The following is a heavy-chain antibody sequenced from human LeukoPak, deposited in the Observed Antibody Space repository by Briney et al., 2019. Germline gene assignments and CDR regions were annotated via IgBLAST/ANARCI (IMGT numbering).Heavy chain of an antibody. CDR1: GFTFSSYG. J-gene: IGHJ4*02. V-gene: IGHV3-30*18. Sequence: GGSLRLSCAAFGFTFSSYGMHWVRQAPGKGLEWVAVISYDGSNKYYADSVKGRFTISRGNSENTLYLQMNSLRAEDTAVYYCAKDYGSGSYDDPFDYWGQGTLVTVSS. CDR3: AKDYGSGSYDDPFDY. CDR2: ISYDGSNK. D-gene: IGHD3-10*01.